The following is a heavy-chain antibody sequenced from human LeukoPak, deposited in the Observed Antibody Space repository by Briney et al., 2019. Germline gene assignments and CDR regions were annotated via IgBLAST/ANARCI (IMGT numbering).Heavy chain of an antibody. CDR1: GGSISRGGYY. Sequence: SQTLSLTCTVSGGSISRGGYYWSWIRPHPGKGLEWIGYIYYSGSTYYNPSLKSRVTISVDTSKNQFSLKLSSVTAADTAVYYCAREVAVAGTPYYFDYWGQGTLVTVSS. CDR3: AREVAVAGTPYYFDY. D-gene: IGHD6-19*01. V-gene: IGHV4-31*03. CDR2: IYYSGST. J-gene: IGHJ4*02.